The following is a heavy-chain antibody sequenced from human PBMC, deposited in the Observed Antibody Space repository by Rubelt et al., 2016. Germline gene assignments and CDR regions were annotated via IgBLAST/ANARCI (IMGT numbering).Heavy chain of an antibody. CDR2: INPNSGGT. J-gene: IGHJ4*02. CDR1: GYTFTGYY. Sequence: QVQLVQSGAEVKKPGASVKVSCKASGYTFTGYYMHWVRQAPGQGLEWMGWINPNSGGTNYAQKVTGRVTMTRDTSISRAYMELSRLRSDDTAVYYCASSSGSYYSLDYWGQGTLVTVSS. V-gene: IGHV1-2*02. CDR3: ASSSGSYYSLDY. D-gene: IGHD1-26*01.